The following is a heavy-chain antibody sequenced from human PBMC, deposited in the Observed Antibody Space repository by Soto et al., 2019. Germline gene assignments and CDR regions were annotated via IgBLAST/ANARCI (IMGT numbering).Heavy chain of an antibody. CDR2: ISSSSSYT. CDR1: GFTFSDYY. Sequence: PGGSLRLSCAASGFTFSDYYMSWIRQAPGEGLEWVSYISSSSSYTNYADSVKGRFTISRDNAKNSLYLQMNSLRAEDTAVYYCARQLHYYDSSGYLGYWGQGTLVTVSS. D-gene: IGHD3-22*01. CDR3: ARQLHYYDSSGYLGY. V-gene: IGHV3-11*06. J-gene: IGHJ4*02.